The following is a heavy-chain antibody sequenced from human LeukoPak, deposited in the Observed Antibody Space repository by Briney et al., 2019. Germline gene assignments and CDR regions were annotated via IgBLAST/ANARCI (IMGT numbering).Heavy chain of an antibody. Sequence: PSETLSLTCTVSGGSISTYYWSWIRQPPGKGLEWIGYMYNSGSTNYNPSLKSRVTISIDTSKNLVSLRLSSVTAADTAVYYCARQGSGGRSFDVWGQGTMVTVSS. CDR2: MYNSGST. J-gene: IGHJ3*01. D-gene: IGHD1-26*01. CDR3: ARQGSGGRSFDV. CDR1: GGSISTYY. V-gene: IGHV4-59*08.